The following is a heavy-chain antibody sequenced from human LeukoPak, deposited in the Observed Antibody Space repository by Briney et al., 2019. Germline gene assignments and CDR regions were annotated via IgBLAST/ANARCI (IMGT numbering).Heavy chain of an antibody. V-gene: IGHV4-59*05. Sequence: PSETLSLTCTVSGGSLSSYYWSWIRQPPGKGMEWIGPIYYSGTTYYNPSLKSRVTISVDTSKNQCSLQLSSMTAADTAVYYCARCPTLKYFHHWGQGTLVSVSS. D-gene: IGHD2-2*01. J-gene: IGHJ1*01. CDR2: IYYSGTT. CDR1: GGSLSSYY. CDR3: ARCPTLKYFHH.